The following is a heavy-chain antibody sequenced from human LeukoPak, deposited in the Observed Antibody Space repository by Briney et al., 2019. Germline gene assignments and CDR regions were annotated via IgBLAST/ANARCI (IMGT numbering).Heavy chain of an antibody. Sequence: GGSLRLSCAASGFILSSDWMYWVRQAPGRGPVWVSGIKPDGTYTHYADSVKGRFTISRDDAKNTLYLQMNSLRVEDTAVYYCANYWNPWGPGTLVTVSS. CDR3: ANYWNP. CDR2: IKPDGTYT. CDR1: GFILSSDW. D-gene: IGHD1-1*01. J-gene: IGHJ5*02. V-gene: IGHV3-74*01.